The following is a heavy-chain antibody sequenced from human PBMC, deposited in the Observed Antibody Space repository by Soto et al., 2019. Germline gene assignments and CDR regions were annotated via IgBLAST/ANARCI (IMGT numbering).Heavy chain of an antibody. CDR2: IRGDGGDI. CDR3: AKKYRGTYPFDY. D-gene: IGHD1-26*01. J-gene: IGHJ4*02. CDR1: ASTFSTYA. V-gene: IGHV3-23*01. Sequence: GGSLRLSCADSASTFSTYAMAWVRQAPGKGLEWVSSIRGDGGDISYADSVKGRFTVSRDNSKNTLYLQMDSLRAEDTAIYYCAKKYRGTYPFDYWGQGTLVTVSS.